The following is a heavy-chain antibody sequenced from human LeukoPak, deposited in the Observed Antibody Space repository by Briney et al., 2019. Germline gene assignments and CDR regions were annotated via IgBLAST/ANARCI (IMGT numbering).Heavy chain of an antibody. CDR2: IIPIFGIA. V-gene: IGHV1-69*04. J-gene: IGHJ4*02. CDR3: AVESSGYYYGGGVFDY. CDR1: GGTFSSYA. Sequence: ASVKVSCKASGGTFSSYAISWVRQAPGQGLEWTGRIIPIFGIANYAQKFQGRVTITADKSTSTAYMELSSLGSEDTAVYYCAVESSGYYYGGGVFDYWGQGTLVTVSS. D-gene: IGHD3-22*01.